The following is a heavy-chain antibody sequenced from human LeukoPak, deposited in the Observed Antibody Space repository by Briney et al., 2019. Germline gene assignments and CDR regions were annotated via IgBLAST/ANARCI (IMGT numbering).Heavy chain of an antibody. V-gene: IGHV1-46*02. Sequence: PGGSLRLSCAASGFTFNNYVMHWVRQGPGKGLEWMGIINPSGGNTDYAQKFQGRVTLTRDTSTSTVYMELSSLRSEDTAVYYCARDMATITGLFDYWGQGTLVIVSS. J-gene: IGHJ4*02. D-gene: IGHD5-24*01. CDR3: ARDMATITGLFDY. CDR1: GFTFNNYV. CDR2: INPSGGNT.